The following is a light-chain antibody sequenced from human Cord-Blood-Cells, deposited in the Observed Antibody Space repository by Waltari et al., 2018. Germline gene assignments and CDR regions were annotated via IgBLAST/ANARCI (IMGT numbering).Light chain of an antibody. V-gene: IGLV3-21*04. Sequence: SYVLTQPPSVLVAPGKTARITCGGNNIGSKSVHWYQQKPGQAPVLVIYYDSDRPSGIPERFSGSNSGNTATLTISRVEAGDEADYYCQVWDSSSDRHYVFGTGTKVTVL. J-gene: IGLJ1*01. CDR3: QVWDSSSDRHYV. CDR1: NIGSKS. CDR2: YDS.